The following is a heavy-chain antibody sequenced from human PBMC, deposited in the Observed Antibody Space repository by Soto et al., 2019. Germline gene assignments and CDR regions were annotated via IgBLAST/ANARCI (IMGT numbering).Heavy chain of an antibody. Sequence: QVQLVESGGGVVQPGRSLRLSCAASGFTFSYYAMHWVRQAPGKGLEWVALISYSGNNKYYADSVKGRFTISRDNSENTLYLQMNSLGPEDTAIYYCARTPENSGYYYYFDSWGQGTLITVSS. J-gene: IGHJ4*02. CDR3: ARTPENSGYYYYFDS. CDR2: ISYSGNNK. CDR1: GFTFSYYA. D-gene: IGHD3-22*01. V-gene: IGHV3-30-3*01.